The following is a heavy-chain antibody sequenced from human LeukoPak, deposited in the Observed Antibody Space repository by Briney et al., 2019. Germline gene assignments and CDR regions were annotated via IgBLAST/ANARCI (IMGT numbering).Heavy chain of an antibody. J-gene: IGHJ6*02. CDR2: INGSGGIR. D-gene: IGHD1-26*01. Sequence: PGGSLRLSCAASGFTFSSYAMSWVRQAPGKGLEWVSGINGSGGIRYYAGSVKGRFTISRVNSKNTLYLQMNSLKAEDTAVYYCAKGTWDLLPSHYYYGMDVWGQGATVTVSS. CDR1: GFTFSSYA. CDR3: AKGTWDLLPSHYYYGMDV. V-gene: IGHV3-23*01.